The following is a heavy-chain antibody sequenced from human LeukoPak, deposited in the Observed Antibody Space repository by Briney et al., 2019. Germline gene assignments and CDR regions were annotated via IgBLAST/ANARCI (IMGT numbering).Heavy chain of an antibody. V-gene: IGHV1-18*01. CDR3: ARGIVGVPAASSSFDY. Sequence: ASVKVSCKASGYTFTSYGISWVRQAPGQGLEWMGWISVYNDNTNYAQKLQGRVTMTTDTSTTTAYMELRSLRSDDTAVYYCARGIVGVPAASSSFDYWGQGTLVTVSS. CDR1: GYTFTSYG. D-gene: IGHD2-2*01. J-gene: IGHJ4*02. CDR2: ISVYNDNT.